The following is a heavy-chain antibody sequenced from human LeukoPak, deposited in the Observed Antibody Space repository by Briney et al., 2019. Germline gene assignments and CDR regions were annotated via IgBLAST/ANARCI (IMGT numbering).Heavy chain of an antibody. CDR1: GFTFGDYA. Sequence: GGSLRLSCRGSGFTFGDYAMSWVRQAPGKGLEWVGFIRSKGNGGKTEDTASVKGRFTSSRDDSKGIDYLQMNSLKAEYTAEYYFTCADYITEGYYYYYGMDVWGQGTTVTVS. CDR2: IRSKGNGGKT. J-gene: IGHJ6*02. D-gene: IGHD4/OR15-4a*01. V-gene: IGHV3-49*04. CDR3: TCADYITEGYYYYYGMDV.